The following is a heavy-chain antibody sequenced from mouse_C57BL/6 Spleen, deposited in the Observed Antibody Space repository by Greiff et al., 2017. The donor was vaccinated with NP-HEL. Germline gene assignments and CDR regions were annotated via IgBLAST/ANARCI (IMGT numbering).Heavy chain of an antibody. CDR3: ARANWDGAWFAY. CDR2: IYPGDGDT. D-gene: IGHD4-1*01. Sequence: VQLQQSGPELVKPGASVKISCKASGYAFSSSWMNWVKQRPGKGLEWIGRIYPGDGDTNYNGKFKGKATLTADKSSSTAYMQLSSLTSEDSAVYFCARANWDGAWFAYWGQGTLVTVSA. CDR1: GYAFSSSW. V-gene: IGHV1-82*01. J-gene: IGHJ3*01.